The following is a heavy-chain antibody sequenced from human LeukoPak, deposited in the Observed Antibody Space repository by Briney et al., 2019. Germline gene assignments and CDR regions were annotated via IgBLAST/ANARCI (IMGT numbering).Heavy chain of an antibody. D-gene: IGHD4-17*01. CDR2: ISGSGGST. CDR1: GFTFTKYW. Sequence: GGSLRLSCAASGFTFTKYWMTWVRQAPGKGLEWVSAISGSGGSTYYADSVKGRFTISRDNSKNTLYLQMNSLRAEDTAVYYCAKGDYGDYHDAFDIWGQGTMVTVSS. V-gene: IGHV3-23*01. J-gene: IGHJ3*02. CDR3: AKGDYGDYHDAFDI.